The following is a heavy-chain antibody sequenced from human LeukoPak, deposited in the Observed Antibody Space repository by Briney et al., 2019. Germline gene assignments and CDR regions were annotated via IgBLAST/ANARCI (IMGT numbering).Heavy chain of an antibody. V-gene: IGHV1-8*01. CDR3: ARLGPTYCSGGSCQLNWFDP. D-gene: IGHD2-15*01. CDR1: GYTFTSYD. Sequence: ASVTVSCKASGYTFTSYDIKWVRQATGQGLEWMGWMSPNSGNTGYAQKFQGRVTMTRNTSISTAYMELSSLRSEDTAVYYCARLGPTYCSGGSCQLNWFDPWGQGTLVTVSS. CDR2: MSPNSGNT. J-gene: IGHJ5*02.